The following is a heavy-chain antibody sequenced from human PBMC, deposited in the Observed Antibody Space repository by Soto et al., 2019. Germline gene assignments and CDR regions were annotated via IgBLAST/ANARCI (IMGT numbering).Heavy chain of an antibody. D-gene: IGHD6-25*01. CDR3: AKVLVGTGGSSGWPWYFDC. V-gene: IGHV3-23*01. J-gene: IGHJ4*02. Sequence: EVQLLESGGGLIQPGGSLRLSCAASGFTFNNYAMSWVRQAPGEGLEWVSAISGSGGTTYYAESVKGRFTISRDNSKNTLCLQMNSLRAEDTAVYYCAKVLVGTGGSSGWPWYFDCWGQGGLGTGSS. CDR2: ISGSGGTT. CDR1: GFTFNNYA.